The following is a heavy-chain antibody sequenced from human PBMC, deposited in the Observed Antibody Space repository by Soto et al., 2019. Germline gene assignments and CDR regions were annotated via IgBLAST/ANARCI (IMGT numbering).Heavy chain of an antibody. CDR2: IYHTGST. V-gene: IGHV4-59*01. J-gene: IGHJ6*02. Sequence: SETLSLTCTVSGGSISTYYWSWIRQPPGKGLECIGYIYHTGSTNYNPSLKSRVTISVDTSKNQFSLKLSSVTAADTAVYYCARRGYRYGYVEYGMDVWGQGITVTVSS. CDR3: ARRGYRYGYVEYGMDV. D-gene: IGHD5-18*01. CDR1: GGSISTYY.